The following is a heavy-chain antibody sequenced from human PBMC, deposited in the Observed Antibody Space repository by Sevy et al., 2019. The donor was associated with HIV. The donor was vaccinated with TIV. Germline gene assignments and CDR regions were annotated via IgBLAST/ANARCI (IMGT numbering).Heavy chain of an antibody. CDR1: GFTFSSYS. V-gene: IGHV3-21*01. CDR2: ISSSSSYI. Sequence: PGGSLRLSCAASGFTFSSYSMNWVRQAPGKGLEWVSSISSSSSYIYYADSVKGRFTISRDNAKNSLYLQMNSLRAEDTAVYYCARGVTSYYDFWSGYRRNAEYFQHWGQGTLVTVSS. D-gene: IGHD3-3*01. J-gene: IGHJ1*01. CDR3: ARGVTSYYDFWSGYRRNAEYFQH.